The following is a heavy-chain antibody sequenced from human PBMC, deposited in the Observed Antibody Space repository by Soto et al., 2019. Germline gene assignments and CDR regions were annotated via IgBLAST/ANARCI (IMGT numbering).Heavy chain of an antibody. V-gene: IGHV1-3*01. CDR2: INAGNGDT. CDR1: GYTFATYA. J-gene: IGHJ5*02. CDR3: ARSLSSGYSGPAWFDP. Sequence: ASVKVSCKASGYTFATYAIHWVRQAPGQRLEWMGWINAGNGDTVHAQKFQGRITITSDTSASTAYMELSSLRSEDTAVYYCARSLSSGYSGPAWFDPWGQGSLVTVSS. D-gene: IGHD5-12*01.